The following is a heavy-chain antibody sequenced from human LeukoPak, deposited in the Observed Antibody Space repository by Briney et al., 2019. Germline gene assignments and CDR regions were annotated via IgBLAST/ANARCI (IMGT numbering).Heavy chain of an antibody. Sequence: PGASPRLSCAASGFTFSSYGMTWVRQAPGKGLEWVSSISGSGANTYYVGSVKGRFTISRDNSKNTVHLQMSSLRAEDTAVYHCASVLKGESGALGVDVWGQGTTVTVSS. V-gene: IGHV3-23*01. J-gene: IGHJ6*02. CDR3: ASVLKGESGALGVDV. CDR1: GFTFSSYG. CDR2: ISGSGANT. D-gene: IGHD1-26*01.